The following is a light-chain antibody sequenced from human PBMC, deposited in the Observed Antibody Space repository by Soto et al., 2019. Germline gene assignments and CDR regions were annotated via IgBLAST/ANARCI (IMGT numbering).Light chain of an antibody. Sequence: DIQLTQSPSFLSASVGDTVTITCRASQAISSYFAWYQQKPGKAPQLLIYATSTLRSGVPSRFSGKRSGTDFTLTISSLQPEDFATYHCQQLNSDPYTFGQGTKVDIK. CDR2: ATS. V-gene: IGKV1-9*01. CDR3: QQLNSDPYT. CDR1: QAISSY. J-gene: IGKJ2*01.